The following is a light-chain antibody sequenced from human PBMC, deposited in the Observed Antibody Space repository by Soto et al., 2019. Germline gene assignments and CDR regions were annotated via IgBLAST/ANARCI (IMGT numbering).Light chain of an antibody. CDR1: QSLSSS. CDR3: QQYNNWPLT. Sequence: EIVLTQSPGTLSVSPGERATLSCRASQSLSSSQLAWYQQKPGQAPRLLIHDASNRATGIPDRFSGSGSGTEFTLTISSLQSEDFAVYYCQQYNNWPLTFGGGTKVDI. CDR2: DAS. J-gene: IGKJ4*01. V-gene: IGKV3D-15*01.